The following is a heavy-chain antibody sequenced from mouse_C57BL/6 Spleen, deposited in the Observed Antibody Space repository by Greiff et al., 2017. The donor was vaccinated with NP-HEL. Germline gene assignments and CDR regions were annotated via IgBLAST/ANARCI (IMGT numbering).Heavy chain of an antibody. CDR2: ISSGSSTI. V-gene: IGHV5-17*01. CDR3: APSYFDY. CDR1: GFTFSDYG. Sequence: EVKLVESGGGLVKPGGSLKLSCAASGFTFSDYGMHWVRQAPEKGLEWVAYISSGSSTIYYADTVKGRFTISRDNAKNILFLQMTSLRSEDTAMYYCAPSYFDYWGQGTTLTVSS. J-gene: IGHJ2*01.